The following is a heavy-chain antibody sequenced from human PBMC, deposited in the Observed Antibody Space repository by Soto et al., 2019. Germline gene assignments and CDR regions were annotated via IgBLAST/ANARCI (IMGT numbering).Heavy chain of an antibody. CDR1: GFTFSNAW. CDR2: IKSKTDGGTT. V-gene: IGHV3-15*07. Sequence: EVQLVESGGGLVKPGGSLRLSCAASGFTFSNAWMNWVRQAPGKGLEWVGRIKSKTDGGTTDYAAPVKGRFTISRDDSKNTLYLQMNSLKTEDTAVYYCTTDRQQGLLNYGMDVWGQGTTVTVSS. J-gene: IGHJ6*02. D-gene: IGHD6-19*01. CDR3: TTDRQQGLLNYGMDV.